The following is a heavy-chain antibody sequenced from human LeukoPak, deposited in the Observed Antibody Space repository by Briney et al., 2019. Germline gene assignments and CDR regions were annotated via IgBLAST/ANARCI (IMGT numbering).Heavy chain of an antibody. V-gene: IGHV1-69*04. CDR1: GGTFSSYA. J-gene: IGHJ4*02. Sequence: SVKVSCKASGGTFSSYAISWVRQAPGQGLEWMGRIIPILGIANYAQKFQGRATITADKSTSTAYMELSSLRSEDTAVYYCASSGYDSSWGQGTLVTVSS. CDR2: IIPILGIA. CDR3: ASSGYDSS. D-gene: IGHD5-12*01.